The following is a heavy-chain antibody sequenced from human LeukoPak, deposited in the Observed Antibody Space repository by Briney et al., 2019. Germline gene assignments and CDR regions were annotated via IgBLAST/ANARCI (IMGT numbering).Heavy chain of an antibody. V-gene: IGHV3-23*01. CDR2: IIGSSGTT. D-gene: IGHD5-12*01. Sequence: GGSLRLSCAASGFSSSSYDMNWVRQAPGKGLEWVSLIIGSSGTTFYADSVKGRFTISRDKSKSTLYLQTNSQRAEDTAVYYCAKGAYDYIEIAYFDYWGQGSLVTVSS. CDR3: AKGAYDYIEIAYFDY. CDR1: GFSSSSYD. J-gene: IGHJ4*02.